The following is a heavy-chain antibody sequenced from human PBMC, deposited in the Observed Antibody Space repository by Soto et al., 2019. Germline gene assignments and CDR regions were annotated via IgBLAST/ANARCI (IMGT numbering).Heavy chain of an antibody. D-gene: IGHD4-17*01. J-gene: IGHJ3*02. CDR2: IYYSGST. V-gene: IGHV4-31*03. CDR3: AGYGDYEGGDI. Sequence: QVQLQESGPGLVKPSQTLSLTCTVSGGSFSSGGYYWSWIRQHPGKGLEWLGHIYYSGSTYYNPSPESRVTISVDMSKNQFSLRLSSVTAADPAVYYCAGYGDYEGGDIWGQGTTVTVSS. CDR1: GGSFSSGGYY.